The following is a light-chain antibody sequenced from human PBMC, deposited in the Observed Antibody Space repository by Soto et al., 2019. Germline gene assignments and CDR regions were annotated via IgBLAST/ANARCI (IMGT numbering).Light chain of an antibody. V-gene: IGKV3-20*01. CDR2: GAS. J-gene: IGKJ2*01. CDR1: QSVTSNY. CDR3: QQYVTSPVT. Sequence: EVVLTQSPGTLSLSPGERATLSCRASQSVTSNYLAWYQQKPGQAPRLLIYGASSRASVIPARFSGSGSGTDFTLTISRLEPEDFALYYCQQYVTSPVTFGQGTKLEIK.